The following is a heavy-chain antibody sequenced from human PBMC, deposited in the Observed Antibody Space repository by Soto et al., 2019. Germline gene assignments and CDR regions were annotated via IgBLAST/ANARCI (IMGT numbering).Heavy chain of an antibody. Sequence: GASVKVSCKASGYTFTSYGISWVRQAPGQGLEWMGWISAYNGNTNYAQKLQGRVTMTTDTSTSTAYMELRSLRSDDTAVYYCARQYCSTGVCYGFDYWGQGTLGTVSS. J-gene: IGHJ4*02. CDR2: ISAYNGNT. CDR3: ARQYCSTGVCYGFDY. D-gene: IGHD2-8*01. CDR1: GYTFTSYG. V-gene: IGHV1-18*04.